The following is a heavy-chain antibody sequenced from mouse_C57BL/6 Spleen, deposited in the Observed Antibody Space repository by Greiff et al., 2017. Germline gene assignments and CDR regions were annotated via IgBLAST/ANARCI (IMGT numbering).Heavy chain of an antibody. D-gene: IGHD2-5*01. CDR2: ISYDGSN. CDR3: ASGEGTYYSNPPWFAY. V-gene: IGHV3-6*01. J-gene: IGHJ3*01. Sequence: ESGPGLVKPSQSLSLTCSVTGYSITSGYYWNWLRQFPGNKLEWMGYISYDGSNNYNPSLKNRISITRDTSKYQFFLKLNSVTTEDTATYYCASGEGTYYSNPPWFAYWGQGTLVTVSA. CDR1: GYSITSGYY.